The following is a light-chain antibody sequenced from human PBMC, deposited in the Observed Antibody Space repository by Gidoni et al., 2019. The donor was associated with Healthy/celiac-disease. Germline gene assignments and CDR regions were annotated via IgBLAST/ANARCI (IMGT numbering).Light chain of an antibody. V-gene: IGKV3-15*01. CDR1: QSVSSN. J-gene: IGKJ1*01. Sequence: IVMTQSPAPLSVSPGESATNSCRASQSVSSNLAWYQQKHGQAPRLLIYGASTRATGTPARFSGSGSGTEFTLTISSLQSEDFAVYYCQQGKTFGQGTKVEIK. CDR2: GAS. CDR3: QQGKT.